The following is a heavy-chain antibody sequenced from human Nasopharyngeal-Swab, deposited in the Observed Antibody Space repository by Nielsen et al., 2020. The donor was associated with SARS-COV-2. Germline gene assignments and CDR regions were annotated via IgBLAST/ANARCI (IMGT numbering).Heavy chain of an antibody. D-gene: IGHD3-3*01. CDR3: AATPPCASQSGCAFDF. Sequence: SETLSLTCIVSGDSIWNYYWSWFRQPPGEGLQWIGYSYIRGGTYYSPSLRGRVSISVDMSQNQFSLRLNSVTAADTAVYYCAATPPCASQSGCAFDFWSQGTRVTVSA. V-gene: IGHV4-4*08. CDR2: SYIRGGT. J-gene: IGHJ3*01. CDR1: GDSIWNYY.